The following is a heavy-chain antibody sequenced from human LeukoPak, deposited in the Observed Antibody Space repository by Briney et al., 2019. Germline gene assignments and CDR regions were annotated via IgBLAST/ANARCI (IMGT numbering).Heavy chain of an antibody. CDR3: ARDLVTVTKGFDI. J-gene: IGHJ3*02. D-gene: IGHD4-17*01. CDR2: ISYIGST. Sequence: SETLSLTCAVSAASFSSHYWTWIRQSPGKGLEWIGYISYIGSTNYNPSLKSRVTISIDTSRNQFPLKLRSATAADTAVYYCARDLVTVTKGFDIWGQGTMVSVSS. V-gene: IGHV4-59*11. CDR1: AASFSSHY.